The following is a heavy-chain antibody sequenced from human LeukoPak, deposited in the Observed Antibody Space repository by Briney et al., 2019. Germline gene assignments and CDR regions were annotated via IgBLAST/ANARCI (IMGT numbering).Heavy chain of an antibody. Sequence: SVKVSCKASGGTFSSYAISWVRQAPGQGLEWMGGIIPIFGTANYAQKFQGRVTITTDESTSTAYMELSSLRSEDTAVYYCARGYSLGGGFDYWGQGTLVTVSS. CDR3: ARGYSLGGGFDY. D-gene: IGHD6-13*01. V-gene: IGHV1-69*05. CDR1: GGTFSSYA. CDR2: IIPIFGTA. J-gene: IGHJ4*02.